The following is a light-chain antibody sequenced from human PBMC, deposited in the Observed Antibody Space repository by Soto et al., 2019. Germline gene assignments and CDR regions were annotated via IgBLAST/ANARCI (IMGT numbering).Light chain of an antibody. CDR1: SSNVGNNF. CDR2: DNN. Sequence: QSVLTQPPSVSAAPGQRATFSSLGASSNVGNNFVYWYQQLPGTAPKLLIHDNNQRPSGIPDRFSGSKSGTSATLGITGLQTGDEADYFCATWDNSLNAGVFGGGTQLTVL. J-gene: IGLJ7*01. V-gene: IGLV1-51*01. CDR3: ATWDNSLNAGV.